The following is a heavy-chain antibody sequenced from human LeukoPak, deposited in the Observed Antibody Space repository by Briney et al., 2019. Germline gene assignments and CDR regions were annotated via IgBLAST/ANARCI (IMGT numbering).Heavy chain of an antibody. CDR1: GFTFSSYG. Sequence: AGGSLRLSCAASGFTFSSYGMSWVRQAPGKGLEWVSVIYSGGSTYYADSVKGRFTISRDNSKNTLYLQMNSLRAEDTAVYYCAGDSSGYYELDYWGQGTLVTVSS. J-gene: IGHJ4*02. CDR2: IYSGGST. D-gene: IGHD3-22*01. CDR3: AGDSSGYYELDY. V-gene: IGHV3-66*01.